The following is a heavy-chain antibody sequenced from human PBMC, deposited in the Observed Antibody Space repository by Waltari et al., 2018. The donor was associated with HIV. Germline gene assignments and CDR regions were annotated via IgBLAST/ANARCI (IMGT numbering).Heavy chain of an antibody. CDR3: ARRSCNSSSCFTYFYYFAMDV. CDR1: GYTFNNYG. J-gene: IGHJ6*02. Sequence: QVQLMQSGPEVKKPGASVKVSCTASGYTFNNYGISCVRQAPGQGLEWMGWISAYNGNTKYAQKFQGRVTMTTDTSTRTAYMELRSLSSDDTAVYYCARRSCNSSSCFTYFYYFAMDVWGQGTTVTVSS. CDR2: ISAYNGNT. D-gene: IGHD2-2*02. V-gene: IGHV1-18*04.